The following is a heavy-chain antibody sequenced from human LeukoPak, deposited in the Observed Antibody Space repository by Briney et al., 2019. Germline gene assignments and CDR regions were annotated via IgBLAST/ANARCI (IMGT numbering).Heavy chain of an antibody. CDR1: GFTFSSYA. CDR2: NSGSGGST. CDR3: AKSRTSGNDLSTYH. D-gene: IGHD5-12*01. J-gene: IGHJ5*02. V-gene: IGHV3-23*01. Sequence: GGSLRLSCVASGFTFSSYAMSWVRQAPGKGLEWVSVNSGSGGSTYYADSVEGRFTISRDNSKNTLYLQMNSLRADDTAVYYCAKSRTSGNDLSTYHWGQGTLVTVSS.